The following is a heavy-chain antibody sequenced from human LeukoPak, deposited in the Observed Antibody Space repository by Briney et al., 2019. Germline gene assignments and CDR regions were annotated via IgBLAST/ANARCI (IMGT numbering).Heavy chain of an antibody. Sequence: PSQTLSLTCAVSGGSISSGGYSWSWIRQPPGKGLEWIGFIHDSGSTYYNPSLKSRVSISRDMSKNQLSLMLSSVTAADTAVYYCARGFGAGNCWFDPWGQGTLVSVSS. CDR3: ARGFGAGNCWFDP. D-gene: IGHD2-15*01. CDR2: IHDSGST. V-gene: IGHV4-30-2*05. CDR1: GGSISSGGYS. J-gene: IGHJ5*02.